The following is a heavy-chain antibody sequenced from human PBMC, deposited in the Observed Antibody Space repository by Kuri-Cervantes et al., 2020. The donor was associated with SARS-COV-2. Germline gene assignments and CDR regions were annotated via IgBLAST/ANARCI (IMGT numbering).Heavy chain of an antibody. V-gene: IGHV4-34*01. Sequence: SQTLSLTCAVYGGSFSGHYWSWIRQPPGKGLEWIGEINHSGSTNYNPSLKSRVTISVDTSKNQFSLKLSSVTAADTAVYYCARSRRVWFDPWGQGTLVTVSS. D-gene: IGHD1-14*01. CDR1: GGSFSGHY. J-gene: IGHJ5*02. CDR3: ARSRRVWFDP. CDR2: INHSGST.